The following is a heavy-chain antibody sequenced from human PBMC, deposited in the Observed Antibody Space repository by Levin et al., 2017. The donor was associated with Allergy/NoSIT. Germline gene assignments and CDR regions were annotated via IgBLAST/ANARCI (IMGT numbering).Heavy chain of an antibody. D-gene: IGHD3-22*01. CDR3: ARSSVYDTSGSYYLDY. CDR2: ISTYKGNT. CDR1: GYIFTGYG. J-gene: IGHJ4*02. Sequence: ASVKVSCKASGYIFTGYGITWVRQAPGQGLEWVGWISTYKGNTNYAQKLQGRVTMTTDTSTSTAYMDLGSLRSDDTAVYYCARSSVYDTSGSYYLDYWGQGTLVTVFS. V-gene: IGHV1-18*01.